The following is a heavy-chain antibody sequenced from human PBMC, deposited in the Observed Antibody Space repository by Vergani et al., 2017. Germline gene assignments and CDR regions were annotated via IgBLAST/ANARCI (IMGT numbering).Heavy chain of an antibody. J-gene: IGHJ4*02. CDR1: GFTFSDYY. V-gene: IGHV3-11*06. CDR2: ISSSSSYT. D-gene: IGHD3-22*01. Sequence: QVQLVESGGGLVKPGGSLRLSCAASGFTFSDYYMSWIRQAPGKGLEWVSYISSSSSYTNYADSVKGRFTISRDNAKNSLYLQMNSLRAEDTAVYYCARDGDYYDSSGYYPVDDWGQGTLVTVSS. CDR3: ARDGDYYDSSGYYPVDD.